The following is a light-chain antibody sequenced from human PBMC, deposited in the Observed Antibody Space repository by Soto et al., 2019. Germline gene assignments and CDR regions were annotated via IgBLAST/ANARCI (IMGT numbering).Light chain of an antibody. J-gene: IGKJ1*01. CDR3: QKYNSAPWT. Sequence: DIQMTQSPLSLSASVGDRVTITCRASQGISNYVAWYQQKPGKIPKLLIYAASTLQSGVPSRFSGSGSGTDFTLTISSLQPEDVATYYCQKYNSAPWTFGQGTKVEIK. CDR1: QGISNY. CDR2: AAS. V-gene: IGKV1-27*01.